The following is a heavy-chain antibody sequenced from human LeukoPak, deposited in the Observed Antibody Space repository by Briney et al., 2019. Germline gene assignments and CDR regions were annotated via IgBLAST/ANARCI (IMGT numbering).Heavy chain of an antibody. CDR3: AGFRIEVAGRSYYYAMDV. Sequence: SETLSLTCAVYGGSLSGFHWSWIRQPPGKGLEWIGDINHSGRTNYNPSLKSRVTISVDMSRKQISLKLNSVTAADTAVYYCAGFRIEVAGRSYYYAMDVWGQGTTVTVSS. D-gene: IGHD6-13*01. V-gene: IGHV4-34*01. CDR1: GGSLSGFH. J-gene: IGHJ6*02. CDR2: INHSGRT.